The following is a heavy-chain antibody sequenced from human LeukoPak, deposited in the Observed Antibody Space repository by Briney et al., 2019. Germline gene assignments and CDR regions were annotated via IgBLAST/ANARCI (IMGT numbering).Heavy chain of an antibody. CDR3: ARDPLDYYGSGWATKFDY. Sequence: PGGSLRLSCAASGFTFSSYAMSWVRQAPGKGLEWVSGISGSSGSTYYADSVKGRFTISRDNSKNTLYLQMNSLRAEDTAVYYCARDPLDYYGSGWATKFDYWGQGTLVTVSS. CDR1: GFTFSSYA. D-gene: IGHD3-10*01. J-gene: IGHJ4*02. CDR2: ISGSSGST. V-gene: IGHV3-23*01.